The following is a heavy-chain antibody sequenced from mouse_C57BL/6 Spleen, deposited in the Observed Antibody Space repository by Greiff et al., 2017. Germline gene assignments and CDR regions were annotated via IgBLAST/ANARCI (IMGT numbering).Heavy chain of an antibody. J-gene: IGHJ2*01. CDR2: IYPGDGDT. V-gene: IGHV1-82*01. CDR1: GYAFSSSW. CDR3: ARNDDGYYLDY. Sequence: QVQLQQSGPELVKPGASVKISCKASGYAFSSSWMNWVKQRPGKGLEWIGRIYPGDGDTNYNGKFKGKATLTADKSSSTAYMQLSSLTSEDSAVYFCARNDDGYYLDYWGQGTTLTVSS. D-gene: IGHD2-3*01.